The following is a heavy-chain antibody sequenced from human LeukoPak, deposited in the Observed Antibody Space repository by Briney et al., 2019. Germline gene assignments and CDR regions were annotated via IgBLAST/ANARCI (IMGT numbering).Heavy chain of an antibody. J-gene: IGHJ4*02. CDR2: ISSSGSTI. Sequence: GGSLRLSCAASGFTFSDYYMSWIRQAPGKGLEWVSYISSSGSTIYYADSVKGRFTISRDNAKNSLYLQMNSLRAEDTAVYYCARAYSSSRPFFDYCGQGNLVTVSS. D-gene: IGHD6-13*01. V-gene: IGHV3-11*04. CDR3: ARAYSSSRPFFDY. CDR1: GFTFSDYY.